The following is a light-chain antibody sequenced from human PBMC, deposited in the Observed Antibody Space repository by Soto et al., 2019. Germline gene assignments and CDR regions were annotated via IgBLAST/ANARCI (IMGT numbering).Light chain of an antibody. CDR2: ANN. V-gene: IGLV1-40*01. CDR3: QSYNSGLSGSDWV. Sequence: QLVLTQPPSVSGAPGQRVTISCTGSSSNIGAGYDVHWYQQLPGTAPKLLIYANNNRPSGVPGRFSGSKSGTSASLAISGLQAEDEADYYCQSYNSGLSGSDWVFGGGTKLTVL. J-gene: IGLJ3*02. CDR1: SSNIGAGYD.